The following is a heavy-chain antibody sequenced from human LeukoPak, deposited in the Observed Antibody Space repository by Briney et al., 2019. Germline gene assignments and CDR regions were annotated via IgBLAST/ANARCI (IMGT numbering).Heavy chain of an antibody. V-gene: IGHV3-23*01. CDR3: AKGLDSISRNAFDI. CDR1: GFTFSDYA. D-gene: IGHD6-13*01. J-gene: IGHJ3*02. Sequence: HAGGSLRLSCEVSGFTFSDYAMKWVRQAPGKGLEWVSVISVSGSNTYYADSVKGRFTISRDNSKNTLYLQMNSLRAEDTALYYRAKGLDSISRNAFDIWGQGTMVTVSS. CDR2: ISVSGSNT.